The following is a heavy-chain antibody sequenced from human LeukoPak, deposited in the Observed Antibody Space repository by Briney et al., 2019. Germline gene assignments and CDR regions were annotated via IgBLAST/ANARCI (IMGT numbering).Heavy chain of an antibody. CDR3: ASIPTYGGIWY. CDR2: INHSGST. CDR1: GGSFSGYY. J-gene: IGHJ4*02. D-gene: IGHD4-23*01. V-gene: IGHV4-34*01. Sequence: SETLSLTCAVYGGSFSGYYWSWIRQPPGKGLEWIGEINHSGSTNYNPSLKSRVTISVDTSKNQFSLKLSSVTAADTAVYYCASIPTYGGIWYWGQGTLVTVSS.